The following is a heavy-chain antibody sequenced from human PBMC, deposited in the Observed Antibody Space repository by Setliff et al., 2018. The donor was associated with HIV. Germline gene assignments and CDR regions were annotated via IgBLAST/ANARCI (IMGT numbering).Heavy chain of an antibody. V-gene: IGHV4-61*02. Sequence: SETLSLTCSVSGDSISSSSSYWSWIRQPAGKGMEWIGRIYTSGSTNYSASLKSRVSRAVDTSQNKFSLKLNSVTAADTAVYYCARDRSYYDSGGDYYAGWFDPWGQGTLVTVSS. CDR3: ARDRSYYDSGGDYYAGWFDP. J-gene: IGHJ5*02. D-gene: IGHD3-22*01. CDR1: GDSISSSSSY. CDR2: IYTSGST.